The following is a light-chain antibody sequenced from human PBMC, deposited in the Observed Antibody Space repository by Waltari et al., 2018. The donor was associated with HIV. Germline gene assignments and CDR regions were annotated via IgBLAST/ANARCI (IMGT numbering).Light chain of an antibody. CDR2: GNR. J-gene: IGLJ1*01. Sequence: QSVLTQPPSVSGAPGQRITIPCTGSSSNIGAGFDVHWYQQLPGKAATVLIYGNRNRPSGGPDRFSGSKSGTSASLAITGLQADDEGDYYCQSYDSSLRGHVFGSGTRVTVL. CDR1: SSNIGAGFD. V-gene: IGLV1-40*01. CDR3: QSYDSSLRGHV.